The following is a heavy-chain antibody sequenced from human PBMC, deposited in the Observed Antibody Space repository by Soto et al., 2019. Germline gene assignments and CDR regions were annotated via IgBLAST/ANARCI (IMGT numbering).Heavy chain of an antibody. J-gene: IGHJ6*02. CDR3: ARDMHYDFWSGYYGGMDV. Sequence: PGGSLRLSCAASGFTFSSYAMHWVRQAPGKGLEWVAVISYDGSNKYYADSVKGRFTISRDNSKNTLYLQMNSLRAEDTAVYCCARDMHYDFWSGYYGGMDVWGQGTTVTVSS. CDR1: GFTFSSYA. D-gene: IGHD3-3*01. V-gene: IGHV3-30-3*01. CDR2: ISYDGSNK.